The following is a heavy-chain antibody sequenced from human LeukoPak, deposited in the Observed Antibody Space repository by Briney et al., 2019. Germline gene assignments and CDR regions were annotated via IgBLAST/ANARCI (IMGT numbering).Heavy chain of an antibody. CDR3: ARGRSSWFFDY. D-gene: IGHD6-13*01. Sequence: GASVKVSCKGSGDTFRHDTEWVRQAPGQGLEWMGWMNADNGHRGYAQKFQGRVTMTMDPSISTAYLELRSLTSEDTAVYYCARGRSSWFFDYWGQGTLLIVSP. CDR1: GDTFRHD. J-gene: IGHJ4*01. CDR2: MNADNGHR. V-gene: IGHV1-8*01.